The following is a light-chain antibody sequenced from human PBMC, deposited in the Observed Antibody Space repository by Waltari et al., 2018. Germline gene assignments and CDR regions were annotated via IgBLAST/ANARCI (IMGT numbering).Light chain of an antibody. CDR3: QKYNSAPLT. CDR1: QGIGNS. J-gene: IGKJ4*01. CDR2: AAS. V-gene: IGKV1-27*01. Sequence: DIQMTQSRYSLSASAGDRVPITCRASQGIGNSLAWYQQKPEKIPKLLIYAASTLQSGVPSRFSGSGSGTDFTLTISSLQPEDVATYYCQKYNSAPLTFGGGTKVEIK.